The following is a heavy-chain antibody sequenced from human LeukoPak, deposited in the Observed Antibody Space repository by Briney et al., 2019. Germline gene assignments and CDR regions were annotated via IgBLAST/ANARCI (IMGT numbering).Heavy chain of an antibody. V-gene: IGHV3-30*18. CDR2: ISYDGSNK. CDR3: AKDSRYGYFFDY. D-gene: IGHD5-18*01. J-gene: IGHJ4*02. Sequence: PGGSLRLSCAASGFTFSSYGMHWVRQAPGKGLEWVAVISYDGSNKYYADSVKGRFTISRDNSKNTLYLQMNSLRAEDTAVYYCAKDSRYGYFFDYWGQGTLVTVSS. CDR1: GFTFSSYG.